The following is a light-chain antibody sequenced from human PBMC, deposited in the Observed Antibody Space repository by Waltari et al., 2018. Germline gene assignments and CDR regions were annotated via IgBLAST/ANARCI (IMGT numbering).Light chain of an antibody. J-gene: IGLJ2*01. CDR2: DVN. CDR3: SSFTSSTTGI. Sequence: SALTQPDSVSGSPGQSITISCSGLSSDSGGYEYVSWYQQHPGKAPKAIIYDVNNRPVRVSNRFSSSKSGSSASLTISGLQAEDEADYYCSSFTSSTTGIFGGGTKVTVL. CDR1: SSDSGGYEY. V-gene: IGLV2-14*03.